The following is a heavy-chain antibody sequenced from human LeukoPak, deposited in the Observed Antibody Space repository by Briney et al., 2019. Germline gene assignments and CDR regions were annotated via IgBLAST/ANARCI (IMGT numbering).Heavy chain of an antibody. D-gene: IGHD5-12*01. CDR3: AAGYSGYDSLEWYFDY. CDR1: GGSISSYY. J-gene: IGHJ4*02. Sequence: SETLSLTCTVSGGSISSYYWSWIRQPAGKGLEWIGRIYTSGSTNYNPSLKSRVTMSVDTSKNQFSLKLSSVTAADTAVYYCAAGYSGYDSLEWYFDYWGQGTLVTVSS. CDR2: IYTSGST. V-gene: IGHV4-4*07.